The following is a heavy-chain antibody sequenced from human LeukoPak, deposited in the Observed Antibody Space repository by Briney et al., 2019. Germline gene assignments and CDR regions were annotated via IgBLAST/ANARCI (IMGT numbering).Heavy chain of an antibody. V-gene: IGHV1-8*01. CDR1: GYTFTSYD. CDR3: ARSPHILTGENFDY. D-gene: IGHD3-9*01. Sequence: ASVKVSCKASGYTFTSYDINWVRQATGQGLEWMGWMNPNSGNTGYAQKFQDRVSMTRDTSSSTDYMHLSRLRSADTAVYYCARSPHILTGENFDYWGQGTLLTVSS. CDR2: MNPNSGNT. J-gene: IGHJ4*02.